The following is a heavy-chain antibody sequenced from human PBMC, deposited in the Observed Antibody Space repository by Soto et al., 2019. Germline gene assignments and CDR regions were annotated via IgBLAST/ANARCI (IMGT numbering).Heavy chain of an antibody. D-gene: IGHD6-6*01. Sequence: SVKVSCKASGGTFSSYAISWVRQAPGQGLEWMGGIIPIFGTANYAQKFQGRVTITADESTSTAYMELSSLRSEDTAVYYCARGQEYSSSDDINPGRARYYGMDVWGQGTTVTVSS. CDR2: IIPIFGTA. CDR1: GGTFSSYA. J-gene: IGHJ6*02. V-gene: IGHV1-69*13. CDR3: ARGQEYSSSDDINPGRARYYGMDV.